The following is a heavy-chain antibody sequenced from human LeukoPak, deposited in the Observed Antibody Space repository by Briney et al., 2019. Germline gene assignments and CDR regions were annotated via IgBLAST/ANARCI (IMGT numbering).Heavy chain of an antibody. CDR3: ARGYGGIYYYYMDV. Sequence: SETLSLTCTVSGGSISSSSYYWSWIRQPPGKGLEWIGEINHSGSTNYNPSLKSRVTISVDTSKNQFSLKLSSVTAADTAVYYCARGYGGIYYYYMDVWGKGTTVTVSS. D-gene: IGHD3-16*01. V-gene: IGHV4-39*07. CDR1: GGSISSSSYY. CDR2: INHSGST. J-gene: IGHJ6*03.